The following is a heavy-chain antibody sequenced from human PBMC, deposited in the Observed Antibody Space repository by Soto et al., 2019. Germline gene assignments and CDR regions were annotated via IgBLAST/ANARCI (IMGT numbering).Heavy chain of an antibody. CDR3: ARATYYGDGDY. V-gene: IGHV3-48*01. CDR2: ISSSSNTI. D-gene: IGHD4-17*01. Sequence: GGSLRLSCAASGFTFSSYSMNWVRQAPGKGLEWVSYISSSSNTIYYADSVKGRFTISRDNAKNSLYLQMNSLRAEDTAVYYCARATYYGDGDYWGQGTLVTVSS. J-gene: IGHJ4*02. CDR1: GFTFSSYS.